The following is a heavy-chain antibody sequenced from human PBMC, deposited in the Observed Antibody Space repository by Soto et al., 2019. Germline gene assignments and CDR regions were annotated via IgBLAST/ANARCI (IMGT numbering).Heavy chain of an antibody. CDR3: AKGGGDQRYCDY. CDR1: GFTFSNYG. CDR2: ISHDGSNK. J-gene: IGHJ4*02. D-gene: IGHD3-16*01. V-gene: IGHV3-30*18. Sequence: QVQLVDSGGGVVQPGRSLRLSCTGSGFTFSNYGMHWVRQAPGKGLEWVAIISHDGSNKYYAASVKDRFTISRDNSKNTLYLQMNSLGAEDTAVYYCAKGGGDQRYCDYWGQGTLVIVSS.